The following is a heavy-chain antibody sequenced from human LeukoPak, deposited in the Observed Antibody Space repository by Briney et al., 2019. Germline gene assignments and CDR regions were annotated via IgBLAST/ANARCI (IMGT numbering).Heavy chain of an antibody. CDR3: AREQQLVRYSFD. CDR2: IIPIFGTA. D-gene: IGHD6-13*01. Sequence: ASVKVSCKASGYTFTGYYMHWVRQAPGQGLEWVGGIIPIFGTANYAQKFQGRVTITADESTSTAYMELSSLRSEDTAVYYCAREQQLVRYSFDWGQGTLVTVSS. V-gene: IGHV1-69*13. CDR1: GYTFTGYY. J-gene: IGHJ4*02.